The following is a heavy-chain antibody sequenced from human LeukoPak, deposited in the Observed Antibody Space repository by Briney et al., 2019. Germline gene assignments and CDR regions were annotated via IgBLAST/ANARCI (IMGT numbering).Heavy chain of an antibody. J-gene: IGHJ4*02. CDR1: GFTFSSYG. CDR2: IRYDGSNK. Sequence: GGSLRLSCAASGFTFSSYGMHWVRQAPGKGLEWVAFIRYDGSNKYYADSVKGRFTISRDNSKNTLYLQMNSLRAEDTAVYYCAKDPDGMVRGVPYYFDYWGQGTPVTVSS. D-gene: IGHD3-10*01. CDR3: AKDPDGMVRGVPYYFDY. V-gene: IGHV3-30*02.